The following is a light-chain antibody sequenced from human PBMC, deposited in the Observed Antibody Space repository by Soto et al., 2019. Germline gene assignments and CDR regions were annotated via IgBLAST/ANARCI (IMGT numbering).Light chain of an antibody. CDR1: SSDVGGYNY. Sequence: QSVLTQPASVSGSPGQSITISCTGTSSDVGGYNYVSWYQQHPGKAPKLMIYDVSNRPSGVSNRFSGSKSGNTASLTISGLQAEDDADYYCSSYTSSCTYVFGTGTKVTV. CDR3: SSYTSSCTYV. CDR2: DVS. J-gene: IGLJ1*01. V-gene: IGLV2-14*01.